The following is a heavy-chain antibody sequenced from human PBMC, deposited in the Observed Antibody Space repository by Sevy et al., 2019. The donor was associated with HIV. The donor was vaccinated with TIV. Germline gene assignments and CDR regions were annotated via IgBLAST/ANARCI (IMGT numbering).Heavy chain of an antibody. CDR1: GFTFSSYS. CDR3: ARDKYIYDSSGYYYMVKDYYFDY. D-gene: IGHD3-22*01. CDR2: ISSSSSYI. V-gene: IGHV3-21*01. Sequence: GGSLRLSCAASGFTFSSYSMNWVRQAPGKGLEWVSSISSSSSYIYYAYSVKGRFTISRDNAKNSLYLQMNSLRAEDTAVYYCARDKYIYDSSGYYYMVKDYYFDYWGQGTLVTVSS. J-gene: IGHJ4*02.